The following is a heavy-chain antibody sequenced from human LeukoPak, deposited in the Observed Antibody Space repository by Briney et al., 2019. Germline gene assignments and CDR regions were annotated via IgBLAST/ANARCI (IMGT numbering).Heavy chain of an antibody. Sequence: PSETLSLTCTVSGGSISSYYWSWIRQPPGKGLKWIGNIYYSGYTNYNPSLKSRVTISVDKSKNQFSLKLSSVTAADTAVYYCASGGRYNWFDPWGQGTLVTVSS. V-gene: IGHV4-59*12. CDR3: ASGGRYNWFDP. CDR1: GGSISSYY. CDR2: IYYSGYT. D-gene: IGHD3-16*01. J-gene: IGHJ5*02.